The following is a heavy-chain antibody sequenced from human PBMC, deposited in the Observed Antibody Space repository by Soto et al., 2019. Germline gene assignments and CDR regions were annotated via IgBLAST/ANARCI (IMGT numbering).Heavy chain of an antibody. CDR1: GFTFSSYA. J-gene: IGHJ4*02. CDR2: SSCSGGST. Sequence: EVQLLESGGGLVQPGGSLRLSCAVSGFTFSSYAMSWVRQAPGKGLECVSASSCSGGSTYYADSVKGRFTIPKDTYKNTLYLQMNSLRAEDTAVYYCAKSLTGTTPFDYWGQGTLVTVSS. CDR3: AKSLTGTTPFDY. V-gene: IGHV3-23*01. D-gene: IGHD1-7*01.